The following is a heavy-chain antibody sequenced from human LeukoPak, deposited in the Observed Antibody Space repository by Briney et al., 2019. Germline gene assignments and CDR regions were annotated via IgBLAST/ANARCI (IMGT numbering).Heavy chain of an antibody. CDR2: ISSSSSTI. Sequence: GGSLRLSCAASGFTFSSYSMNWVRQAPGKGLEWVSYISSSSSTIYYADSVKGRFTISRDNAKNSLYLQMNSLRAEDTAVYYCARDFSSPRHGDYGVGIDYWGQGTLVTVSS. CDR1: GFTFSSYS. D-gene: IGHD4-17*01. J-gene: IGHJ4*02. CDR3: ARDFSSPRHGDYGVGIDY. V-gene: IGHV3-48*04.